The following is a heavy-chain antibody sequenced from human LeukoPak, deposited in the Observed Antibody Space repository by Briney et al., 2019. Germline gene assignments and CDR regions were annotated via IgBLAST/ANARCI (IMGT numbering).Heavy chain of an antibody. D-gene: IGHD2-15*01. CDR2: ISGSGGST. CDR1: GFTFSSYA. CDR3: AKVSVVVVAATQSFVDY. Sequence: HSGGSLRLSCAASGFTFSSYAMSWVRQAPGKGLEWVSAISGSGGSTYYADSVKGRFTISRDNSKNTLYLQMNSLRAEDTAVYYCAKVSVVVVAATQSFVDYWGQGTLVTVSS. J-gene: IGHJ4*02. V-gene: IGHV3-23*01.